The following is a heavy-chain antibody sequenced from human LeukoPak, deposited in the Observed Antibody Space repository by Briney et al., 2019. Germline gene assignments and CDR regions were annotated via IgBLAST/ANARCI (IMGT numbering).Heavy chain of an antibody. V-gene: IGHV4-59*01. CDR1: GGSISSYY. D-gene: IGHD6-13*01. CDR3: ARNLIPEQLVLNF. J-gene: IGHJ4*02. CDR2: IYYSGST. Sequence: SETLSLTCTVSGGSISSYYWSWIRQPPGKGLEWIGYIYYSGSTNYNPSLKSRVTMSVDTSKNQFSLNLRSVTPEDTAVYYCARNLIPEQLVLNFWGQGTLVTVSS.